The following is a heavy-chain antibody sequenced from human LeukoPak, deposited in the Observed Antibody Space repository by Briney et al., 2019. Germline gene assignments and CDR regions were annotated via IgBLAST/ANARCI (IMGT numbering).Heavy chain of an antibody. CDR3: ARLRYSSSWPFDY. D-gene: IGHD6-13*01. J-gene: IGHJ4*02. Sequence: SETLSLTCTVSGGSLSSSSYYWGWIRQPPGKGLEWIGSIYYSGSTYYNPSLKSRVTISVDTSKNQFSLKLSSVTAADTAVYYCARLRYSSSWPFDYWGQGTLVTVSS. V-gene: IGHV4-39*01. CDR1: GGSLSSSSYY. CDR2: IYYSGST.